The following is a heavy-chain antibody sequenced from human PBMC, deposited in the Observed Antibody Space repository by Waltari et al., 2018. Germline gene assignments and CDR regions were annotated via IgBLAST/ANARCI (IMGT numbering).Heavy chain of an antibody. V-gene: IGHV3-33*01. J-gene: IGHJ4*02. D-gene: IGHD6-13*01. Sequence: QVQLVESGGGVVQPGRSLRLSCAASGFTFSSYGMHWVRQASGKGLEWVAVIWYDGSNKYYADSVKGRFTISRDNSKNTLYLQMNSLRAEDTAVYYCARDNSSSWSFDYWGQGTLVTVSS. CDR2: IWYDGSNK. CDR1: GFTFSSYG. CDR3: ARDNSSSWSFDY.